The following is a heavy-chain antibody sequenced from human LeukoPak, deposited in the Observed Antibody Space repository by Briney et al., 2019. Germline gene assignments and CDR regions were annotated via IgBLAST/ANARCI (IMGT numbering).Heavy chain of an antibody. J-gene: IGHJ5*02. CDR1: GFTFASTA. D-gene: IGHD3-22*01. CDR3: AADQGYYDSSGYA. CDR2: IVVGSGNT. Sequence: ASVKVSCKASGFTFASTAEQWVRQARGQRLEWIGWIVVGSGNTNYAQKFQERVTITRDMSTSTAYMELSSLRSEDTAVYYCAADQGYYDSSGYAWGQGTLVTVSS. V-gene: IGHV1-58*01.